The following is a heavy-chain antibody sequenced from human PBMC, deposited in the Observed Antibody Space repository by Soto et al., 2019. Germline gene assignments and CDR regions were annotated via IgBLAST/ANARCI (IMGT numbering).Heavy chain of an antibody. CDR1: GFTFSSYA. J-gene: IGHJ4*02. CDR2: ISYDGSNK. CDR3: ARDPYGGYGHFDY. Sequence: GGSLRLSCAASGFTFSSYAMHWVRQAPGKGLEWVAVISYDGSNKYYADSVKGRFTISRDNSKNTLYLQMNSLRAEDTAVYYCARDPYGGYGHFDYWGQGTLVTVSS. D-gene: IGHD5-12*01. V-gene: IGHV3-30-3*01.